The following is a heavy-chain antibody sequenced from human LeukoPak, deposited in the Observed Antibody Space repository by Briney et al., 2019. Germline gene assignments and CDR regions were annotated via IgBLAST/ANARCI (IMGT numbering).Heavy chain of an antibody. CDR3: ARDRQYYGSGHFDY. Sequence: PGGSLRLSCAASGFTFSSYWMSWVRQAPGKGLEWVANIKQDGSEKYYVDSVKGRFTISRDNAKNSLYLQMNSLRAEDTAEYYCARDRQYYGSGHFDYWGQGTLVTVSS. D-gene: IGHD3-10*01. V-gene: IGHV3-7*01. CDR1: GFTFSSYW. CDR2: IKQDGSEK. J-gene: IGHJ4*02.